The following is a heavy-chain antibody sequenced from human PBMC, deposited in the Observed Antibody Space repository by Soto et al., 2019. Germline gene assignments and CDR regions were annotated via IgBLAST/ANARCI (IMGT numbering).Heavy chain of an antibody. Sequence: EVQLVESGGGLVQPGGSLRLSCAASGFRFSIYSMNWVRQAPGKGLEWSAYITSDTNTIKYADSVKGRFTISRDNARNSVYLQMNSLRDEDTAVYCCARSVEGHFDYWGQGTVVTVSS. V-gene: IGHV3-48*02. CDR3: ARSVEGHFDY. D-gene: IGHD6-19*01. J-gene: IGHJ4*02. CDR2: ITSDTNTI. CDR1: GFRFSIYS.